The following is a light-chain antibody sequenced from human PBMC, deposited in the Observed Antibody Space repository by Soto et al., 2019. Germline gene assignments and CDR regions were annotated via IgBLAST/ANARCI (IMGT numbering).Light chain of an antibody. Sequence: EIVLTQSPGTLSLSPGERATLSCRASQIVGGDTLAWFQQRPGQAPRLVIYGASNRAAGIPDRFSGSGSGTDFTLTVSRLEPEDFAMYYCQQYVTSPYIFGQGTKLEIK. CDR1: QIVGGDT. CDR3: QQYVTSPYI. CDR2: GAS. V-gene: IGKV3-20*01. J-gene: IGKJ2*01.